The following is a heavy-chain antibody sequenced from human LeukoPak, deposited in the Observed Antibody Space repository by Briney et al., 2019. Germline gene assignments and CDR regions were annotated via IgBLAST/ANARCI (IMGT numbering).Heavy chain of an antibody. J-gene: IGHJ4*02. V-gene: IGHV4-38-2*01. Sequence: SETLSLTCAVSGYSISSGYYWGWIRQPPGKGLEWIGSIYHSGSTYYNPSLKSRVTISVDTSKNQFSLKLSSVTAADTGVYYCARGQPPYSDGSTYYAGGFYYYDNWGQGTLVTVSS. CDR3: ARGQPPYSDGSTYYAGGFYYYDN. CDR1: GYSISSGYY. CDR2: IYHSGST. D-gene: IGHD2-15*01.